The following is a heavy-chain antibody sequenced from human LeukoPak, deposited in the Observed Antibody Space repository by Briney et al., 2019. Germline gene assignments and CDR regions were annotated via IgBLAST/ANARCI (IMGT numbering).Heavy chain of an antibody. CDR2: INPSSGGT. J-gene: IGHJ4*02. CDR1: GYTFTGYY. Sequence: ASVKVSCKASGYTFTGYYMHWVRQAPGQGLEWMGWINPSSGGTNYAQKFQGRVTMTRDTSISTAYMELSRLRSDDTAVYYCATQVAAGTNYFDYWGQGTLVTVSS. CDR3: ATQVAAGTNYFDY. D-gene: IGHD6-13*01. V-gene: IGHV1-2*02.